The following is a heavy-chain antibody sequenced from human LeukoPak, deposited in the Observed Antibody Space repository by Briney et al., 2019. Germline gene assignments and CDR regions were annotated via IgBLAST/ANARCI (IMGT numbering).Heavy chain of an antibody. Sequence: PSETLSLTCTVSGGSISSSSYYWGWIRQPPGKGLEWIGSIYYSGSTYYNPSLKSRVTISVDTSKNQFSLKLSSVTAADTAVYYCARDPPRYGGNSGAADYWGQGTLVTVSS. CDR2: IYYSGST. D-gene: IGHD4-23*01. CDR1: GGSISSSSYY. V-gene: IGHV4-39*07. J-gene: IGHJ4*02. CDR3: ARDPPRYGGNSGAADY.